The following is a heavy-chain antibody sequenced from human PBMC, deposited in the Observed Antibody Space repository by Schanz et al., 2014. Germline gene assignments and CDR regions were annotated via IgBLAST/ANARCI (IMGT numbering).Heavy chain of an antibody. Sequence: QVQLVESGGGVVQPGRSLRLSCVASGFTFSDYYMSWIRQAPGKGLEWVSYISSSSSYTNYADSVKGRFTISRDNAKNSLYLQMNSLRAEDTAVYYCAKRIVSAAYRYFDLWGRGTLVTVSS. CDR2: ISSSSSYT. CDR1: GFTFSDYY. D-gene: IGHD6-25*01. J-gene: IGHJ2*01. CDR3: AKRIVSAAYRYFDL. V-gene: IGHV3-11*05.